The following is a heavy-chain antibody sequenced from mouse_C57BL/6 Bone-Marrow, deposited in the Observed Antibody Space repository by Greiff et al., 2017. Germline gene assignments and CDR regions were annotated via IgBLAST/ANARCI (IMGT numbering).Heavy chain of an antibody. CDR2: IYPGSGST. CDR3: ARYFYWYFDV. CDR1: GYTFTSYW. J-gene: IGHJ1*03. V-gene: IGHV1-55*01. Sequence: VQLQQPGAELVKPGASVKMSCKASGYTFTSYWITWVKQRPGQGLEWIGDIYPGSGSTNYNEKFKSKATRTVDTSSSTAYMQLSSLTSEDSAVYYCARYFYWYFDVWGTGTTVTVSS.